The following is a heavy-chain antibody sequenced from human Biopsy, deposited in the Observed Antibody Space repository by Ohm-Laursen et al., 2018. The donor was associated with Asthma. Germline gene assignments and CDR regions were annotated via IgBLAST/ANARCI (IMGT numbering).Heavy chain of an antibody. CDR3: ARGVDRVTGLLDHFDS. CDR2: VYYSGST. CDR1: GGSINNFY. V-gene: IGHV4-59*07. D-gene: IGHD2-21*02. Sequence: SDTLSLTCIVSGGSINNFYWSWIRQPPGKGLESIGHVYYSGSTNYNPSRKSRVTISIDASKNQFSLKLTSVTAADTAVYYCARGVDRVTGLLDHFDSWGQGTLVTVSS. J-gene: IGHJ4*02.